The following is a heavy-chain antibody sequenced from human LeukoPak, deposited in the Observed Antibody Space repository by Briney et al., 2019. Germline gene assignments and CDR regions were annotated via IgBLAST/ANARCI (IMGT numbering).Heavy chain of an antibody. D-gene: IGHD5-18*01. CDR1: GYTFTGYY. V-gene: IGHV1-2*02. CDR3: ARVPLGYSYLWIYYFDY. CDR2: INPNSGGT. J-gene: IGHJ4*02. Sequence: GASVKVSCKASGYTFTGYYMHWVRQAPGQGLEWMGWINPNSGGTNYAQKFQGRVTMTRDTSISTAYMELSRLRSDDTAVYYCARVPLGYSYLWIYYFDYWGQGTLVTVSS.